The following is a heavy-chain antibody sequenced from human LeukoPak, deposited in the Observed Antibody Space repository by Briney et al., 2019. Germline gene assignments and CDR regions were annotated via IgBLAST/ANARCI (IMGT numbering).Heavy chain of an antibody. CDR2: ISGSGTNT. CDR1: GFTFSTYA. J-gene: IGHJ6*02. V-gene: IGHV3-23*01. D-gene: IGHD6-19*01. Sequence: PGGSLRLSCAASGFTFSTYAMSWVRQAPGKGLEWVSTISGSGTNTYYADSVKGRFTISRDNSKNTLYLQMNSLRAEDTAVYYCARGTPSSSGWLYYGMDVWGQGTTITVSS. CDR3: ARGTPSSSGWLYYGMDV.